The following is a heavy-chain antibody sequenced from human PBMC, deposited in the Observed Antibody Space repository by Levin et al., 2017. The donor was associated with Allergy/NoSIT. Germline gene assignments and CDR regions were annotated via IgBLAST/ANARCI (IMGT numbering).Heavy chain of an antibody. J-gene: IGHJ4*02. CDR2: ISYDGSNE. CDR3: AKGLYLAVAGYQLDY. D-gene: IGHD6-19*01. V-gene: IGHV3-30*18. Sequence: PGGSLRLSCAASGFTFSTYGMHWVRQAPGKGLEWVAVISYDGSNEYYADSVKGRFTISRDNSKNTLYLQMNSLRAEDTAVYYCAKGLYLAVAGYQLDYWGQGTLVTVSS. CDR1: GFTFSTYG.